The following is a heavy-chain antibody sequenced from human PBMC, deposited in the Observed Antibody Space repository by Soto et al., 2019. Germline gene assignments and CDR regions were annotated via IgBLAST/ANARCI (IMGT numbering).Heavy chain of an antibody. D-gene: IGHD3-10*01. CDR3: ARDSHITMVRGWDYYGMDV. CDR2: IYYSGST. CDR1: GGSISSYY. V-gene: IGHV4-59*01. Sequence: SETLSLTCTVSGGSISSYYWSWIRQPPGKGLEWIGYIYYSGSTNYNPSLKSRVTISVDTSKNQFSLKLSSVTAADTAVYYCARDSHITMVRGWDYYGMDVWGQGTTVTVSS. J-gene: IGHJ6*02.